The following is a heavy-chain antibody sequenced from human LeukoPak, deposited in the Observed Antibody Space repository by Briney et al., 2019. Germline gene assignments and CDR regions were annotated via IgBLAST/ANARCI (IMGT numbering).Heavy chain of an antibody. J-gene: IGHJ6*03. V-gene: IGHV4-39*01. CDR1: GGSISSSSYY. Sequence: PSETLSLTCTVSGGSISSSSYYWGWIRQPPGTGLEWLGSIYYSGSTYYNPSLKSRVTISVDTSKNQFSLKLTSVTAADTAVYYCARQVAGSRYYYYYIDVWGKGTTVTISS. CDR2: IYYSGST. CDR3: ARQVAGSRYYYYYIDV. D-gene: IGHD6-19*01.